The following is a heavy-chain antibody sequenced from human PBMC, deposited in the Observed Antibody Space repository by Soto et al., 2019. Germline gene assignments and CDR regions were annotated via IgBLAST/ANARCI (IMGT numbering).Heavy chain of an antibody. V-gene: IGHV3-30*18. Sequence: GGSLRLSCAASGFTFSSYGMHWVRQAPGKGLEWVAVISYDGSNKYYADSVKGRFTISRDNSKNTLYLQMNSLRAEDTAVYYCAKDVGPFDFSIDYWGQGTLVTVSS. J-gene: IGHJ4*02. D-gene: IGHD3-3*01. CDR2: ISYDGSNK. CDR3: AKDVGPFDFSIDY. CDR1: GFTFSSYG.